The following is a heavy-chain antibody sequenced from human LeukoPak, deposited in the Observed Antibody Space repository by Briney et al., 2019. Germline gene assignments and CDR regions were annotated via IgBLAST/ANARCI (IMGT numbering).Heavy chain of an antibody. D-gene: IGHD3-9*01. CDR3: ARAVLVRYFDWLLSLDY. V-gene: IGHV1-69*13. J-gene: IGHJ4*02. Sequence: SVKGSCKASGGTFSSYAISWVRQAPGKGLEWMGGIIPIFGTANYAQKFQGRVTITADESTSTAYMELSSLRSEDTAVYYCARAVLVRYFDWLLSLDYWGQGTLVTVSS. CDR2: IIPIFGTA. CDR1: GGTFSSYA.